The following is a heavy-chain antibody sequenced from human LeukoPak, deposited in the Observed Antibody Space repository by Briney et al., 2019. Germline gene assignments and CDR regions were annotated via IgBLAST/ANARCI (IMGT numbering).Heavy chain of an antibody. CDR2: INHSGST. V-gene: IGHV4-4*02. Sequence: SETLSLTCAVSGGSISSSHWWSWVRQPPGKGLEWIGEINHSGSTNYNPSLKSRVTISVDTSKNQFSLRLSSVTAADTAVYYCARGGRGYCSSTSCLPGHDYWGQGTLVTVSS. CDR1: GGSISSSHW. D-gene: IGHD2-2*01. J-gene: IGHJ4*02. CDR3: ARGGRGYCSSTSCLPGHDY.